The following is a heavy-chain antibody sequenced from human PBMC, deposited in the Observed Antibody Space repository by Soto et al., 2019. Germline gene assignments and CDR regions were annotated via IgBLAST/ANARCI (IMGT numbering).Heavy chain of an antibody. Sequence: QVQLVQSGAEVKKPGASVKVSCKASGYTFTSYAMHWVRQAPGQRLEWMGWINAGNGNTKYSQKFQGRVTITRDTSASTAYMELSSLRSEDTAVYYCARVSRSDGGGFDYWGQGTLVTVSS. CDR3: ARVSRSDGGGFDY. V-gene: IGHV1-3*01. D-gene: IGHD1-26*01. CDR2: INAGNGNT. J-gene: IGHJ4*02. CDR1: GYTFTSYA.